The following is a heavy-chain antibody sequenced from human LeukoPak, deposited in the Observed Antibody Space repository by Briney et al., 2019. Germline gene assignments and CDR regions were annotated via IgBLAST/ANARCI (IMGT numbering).Heavy chain of an antibody. J-gene: IGHJ4*02. V-gene: IGHV4-39*07. D-gene: IGHD4-11*01. CDR3: ARELRNIADYSYYFDY. CDR2: IYYSGST. Sequence: PSETLSLTCTVSGGSISSSSYYWGWLRQPPGKGLEWIGSIYYSGSTYYNPSLKSRVTISVDTSKNQFSLKLSSVTAADTAVYYCARELRNIADYSYYFDYWGQGTLVTVSS. CDR1: GGSISSSSYY.